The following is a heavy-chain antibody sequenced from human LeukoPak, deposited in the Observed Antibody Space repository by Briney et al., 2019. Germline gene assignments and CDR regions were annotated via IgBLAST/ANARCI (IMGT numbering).Heavy chain of an antibody. J-gene: IGHJ4*02. V-gene: IGHV3-74*01. D-gene: IGHD3-3*01. CDR2: INSDGSST. Sequence: PGGSLRLSSAAAGVTISSYWMNCVRQAPGKGLVWVSRINSDGSSTSYADSVKGRFTISRDNAKNTLYLQMNSLRAEDMSVYYCPRGGYYDFGLGYTNPIYVCWGQGALVTVSS. CDR3: PRGGYYDFGLGYTNPIYVC. CDR1: GVTISSYW.